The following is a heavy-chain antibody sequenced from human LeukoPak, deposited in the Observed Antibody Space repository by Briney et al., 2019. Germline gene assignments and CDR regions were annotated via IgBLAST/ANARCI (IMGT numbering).Heavy chain of an antibody. D-gene: IGHD6-13*01. CDR2: IYYSGST. J-gene: IGHJ4*02. CDR1: GGSISSSSYY. CDR3: ANIAAAGTMADY. Sequence: SETLSLTCTASGGSISSSSYYWGWIRQPPGKGLEWIGSIYYSGSTYYNPSLKSRVTISVDTSKNQFSLKLSSVTAADTAVYYCANIAAAGTMADYWGQGTLVTVSS. V-gene: IGHV4-39*07.